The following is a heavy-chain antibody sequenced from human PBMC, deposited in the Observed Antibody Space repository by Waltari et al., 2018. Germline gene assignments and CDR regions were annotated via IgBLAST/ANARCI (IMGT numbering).Heavy chain of an antibody. D-gene: IGHD6-6*01. CDR3: ARARIAARQLWRYFDL. CDR2: ISYDGSNK. V-gene: IGHV3-30-3*01. Sequence: QVQLVESGGGVVQPGRSLRLSCAASGFTFSSYAMHWVRQAPGKGLEWVAVISYDGSNKYYADSVKGRFTISRDNSKNTLYLQMNSLRAEDTAVYYCARARIAARQLWRYFDLWGRGTLVTVSS. CDR1: GFTFSSYA. J-gene: IGHJ2*01.